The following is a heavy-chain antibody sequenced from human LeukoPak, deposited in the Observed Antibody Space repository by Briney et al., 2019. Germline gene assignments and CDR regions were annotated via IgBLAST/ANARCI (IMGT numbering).Heavy chain of an antibody. D-gene: IGHD3-10*01. J-gene: IGHJ4*02. V-gene: IGHV3-15*01. Sequence: GGSLRLSCAASGFTFSNAWMSWVRQAPGKGLEWVGRIKSKTDGGTTDYAAPVKGRFTILRDDSKNTLYLQMNSLKTEDTAVYYCTTILTFYGSGKYTFNFDSWGQGTLVTVSS. CDR2: IKSKTDGGTT. CDR3: TTILTFYGSGKYTFNFDS. CDR1: GFTFSNAW.